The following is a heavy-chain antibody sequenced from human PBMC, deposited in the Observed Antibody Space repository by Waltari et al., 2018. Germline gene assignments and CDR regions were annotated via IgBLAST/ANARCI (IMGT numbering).Heavy chain of an antibody. Sequence: QVQLQESGPGLVKPSQTLSLTCTVSGGSISSGGYYWSWIRQHPGKGLEWSGYIYYSGGTTYNPALKGGVTRSGAASKNQFSRKLSSVTAGDTSVYCGARDDDGGGGFDYWGQGTLVTVSS. D-gene: IGHD3-16*01. CDR1: GGSISSGGYY. J-gene: IGHJ4*02. V-gene: IGHV4-31*03. CDR2: IYYSGGT. CDR3: ARDDDGGGGFDY.